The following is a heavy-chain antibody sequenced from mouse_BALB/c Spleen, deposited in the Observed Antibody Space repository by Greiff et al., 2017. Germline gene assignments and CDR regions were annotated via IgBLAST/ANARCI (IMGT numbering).Heavy chain of an antibody. Sequence: QVQLQQPGAELVKPGASVKLSCKASGYTFTSYWMHWVKQRPGQGLEWIGVIDPSDSYTNYNQKFKGKATLTVDKSSSTAYMQLSSLTSEDSAVYYCARWATMIIGYWGQGTTLTVSS. CDR1: GYTFTSYW. CDR2: IDPSDSYT. CDR3: ARWATMIIGY. J-gene: IGHJ2*01. D-gene: IGHD2-4*01. V-gene: IGHV1-69*02.